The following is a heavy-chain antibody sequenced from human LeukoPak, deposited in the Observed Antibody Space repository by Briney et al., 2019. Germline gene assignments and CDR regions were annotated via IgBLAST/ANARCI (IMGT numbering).Heavy chain of an antibody. CDR1: GFTFSNAW. CDR3: TTAQFKYGSGYDY. D-gene: IGHD6-19*01. CDR2: IKSKTDGGTT. J-gene: IGHJ4*02. V-gene: IGHV3-15*01. Sequence: GGSLRLSCAASGFTFSNAWMSWVRQAPGKGLEWVGRIKSKTDGGTTDYAAPVKGRFTISRDDSKNTLYLQMNSLKTEDTAVYYCTTAQFKYGSGYDYWGQGTLVTVSS.